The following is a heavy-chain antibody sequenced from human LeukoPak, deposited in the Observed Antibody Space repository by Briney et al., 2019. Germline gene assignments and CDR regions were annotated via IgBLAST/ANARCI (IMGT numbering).Heavy chain of an antibody. CDR2: IIPIFGTA. CDR3: AGANFLYCSSSTCLFDY. CDR1: GGTFSSYA. Sequence: ASVKVSCKASGGTFSSYAISWVRQAPGQGLEWMGGIIPIFGTANYAQKFQGRVTITADKSTSTAYMELSSLRSEDTAVYYCAGANFLYCSSSTCLFDYWGQGTLVTVSS. V-gene: IGHV1-69*06. D-gene: IGHD2-2*01. J-gene: IGHJ4*02.